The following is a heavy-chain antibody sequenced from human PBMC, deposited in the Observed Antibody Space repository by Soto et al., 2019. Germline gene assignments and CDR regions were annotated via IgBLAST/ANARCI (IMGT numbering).Heavy chain of an antibody. CDR1: GFTFSSYA. V-gene: IGHV3-64D*06. CDR3: VTRGIWNYVH. D-gene: IGHD1-7*01. Sequence: GGSLRLSCSASGFTFSSYAMHWVRQAPGKGLEYVSGISSNGGSTYYADSVKGRFTISRDNSKNTLYLQMSSLRAEDTAVYYCVTRGIWNYVHWGQGTLVTVSS. CDR2: ISSNGGST. J-gene: IGHJ4*02.